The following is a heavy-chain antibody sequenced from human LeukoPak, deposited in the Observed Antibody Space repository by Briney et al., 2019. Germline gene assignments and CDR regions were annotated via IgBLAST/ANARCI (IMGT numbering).Heavy chain of an antibody. CDR1: GYTFTSYD. D-gene: IGHD6-6*01. Sequence: GASVKVSCKASGYTFTSYDVNWVRQATGQGLEWMGWVNPNSGNTAYAQNFQGRVTMTSDTSINTAYMELSSLRPEDTAVYYCARGAWTSSFDYWGQGTLVTVSS. CDR3: ARGAWTSSFDY. J-gene: IGHJ4*02. V-gene: IGHV1-8*01. CDR2: VNPNSGNT.